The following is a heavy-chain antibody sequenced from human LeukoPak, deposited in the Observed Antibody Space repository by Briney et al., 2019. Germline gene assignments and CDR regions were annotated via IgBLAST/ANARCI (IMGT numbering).Heavy chain of an antibody. D-gene: IGHD2-2*01. Sequence: GGSLRLSCAASGFTVGSNYMSWVRQAPGKGLGWVSVIYSGGSTYSADSVKGRFTISRDNSKNTLYLQMNSLRAEDTAVYYCASSPRGSSVYYYYGMDVWGQGTTVTVSS. J-gene: IGHJ6*02. CDR3: ASSPRGSSVYYYYGMDV. V-gene: IGHV3-66*01. CDR1: GFTVGSNY. CDR2: IYSGGST.